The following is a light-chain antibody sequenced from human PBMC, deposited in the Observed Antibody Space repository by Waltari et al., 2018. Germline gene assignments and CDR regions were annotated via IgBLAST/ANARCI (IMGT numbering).Light chain of an antibody. CDR1: GSNLGAVYD. Sequence: QSVLPQPPSVSGAPGQRVSISCTGRGSNLGAVYDLPWYQQHPGKAPKLLIYGTSTRPPGVPDRFFGSQSGTSASLAITALQAEDEAEYYCQSYDTSLSVVFGGGTKLTVL. J-gene: IGLJ2*01. CDR3: QSYDTSLSVV. CDR2: GTS. V-gene: IGLV1-40*01.